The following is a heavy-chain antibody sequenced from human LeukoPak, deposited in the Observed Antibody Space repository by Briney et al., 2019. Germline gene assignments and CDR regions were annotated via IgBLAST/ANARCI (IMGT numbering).Heavy chain of an antibody. Sequence: GGSLRLSCAASGFAFSTYWMKWVRQAPGKGLEWVASIKEDGSDKYYVDSVKGRFSISRDNAKNSLYLQMNSLRTEDTAVYYCAKGGHYNFDYWGQGTLVTVSS. D-gene: IGHD4-11*01. V-gene: IGHV3-7*01. J-gene: IGHJ4*02. CDR1: GFAFSTYW. CDR3: AKGGHYNFDY. CDR2: IKEDGSDK.